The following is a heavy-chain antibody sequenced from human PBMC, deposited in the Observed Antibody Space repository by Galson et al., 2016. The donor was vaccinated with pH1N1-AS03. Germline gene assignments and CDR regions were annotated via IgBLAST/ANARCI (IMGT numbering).Heavy chain of an antibody. V-gene: IGHV5-51*01. CDR2: IYPVDSDT. J-gene: IGHJ4*02. Sequence: QSGAEVKKPGESLQISCKGSGYSFTNHWIAWVRQMPGKGLEWMGFIYPVDSDTRYSPSFQGQVTISVDKSIWTAYLQWSSLKASDSAMYYCARHPYSTGGGDYWGQGTLVTVSS. CDR1: GYSFTNHW. CDR3: ARHPYSTGGGDY. D-gene: IGHD2-8*02.